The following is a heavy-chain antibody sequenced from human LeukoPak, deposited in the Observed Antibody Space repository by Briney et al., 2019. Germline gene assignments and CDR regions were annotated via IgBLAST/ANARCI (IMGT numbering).Heavy chain of an antibody. CDR2: IYPGDSGT. J-gene: IGHJ5*02. Sequence: GEPLKISCKGSGYSFTSYWIGWVRQMPGKGLEWMGIIYPGDSGTRYSPSFQGQVTISADKSISTAYLQWSSLKASDTAMYYCARTTMVRGVIYWFDPWGQGTLVTVSS. D-gene: IGHD3-10*01. CDR3: ARTTMVRGVIYWFDP. V-gene: IGHV5-51*01. CDR1: GYSFTSYW.